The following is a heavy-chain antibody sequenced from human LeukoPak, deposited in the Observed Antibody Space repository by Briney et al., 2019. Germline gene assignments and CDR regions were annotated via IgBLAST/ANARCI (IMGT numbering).Heavy chain of an antibody. CDR3: AANGGYSYGFHFDY. CDR1: GFTFSSYA. CDR2: ISGSGGST. Sequence: PGGSLRLSCAASGFTFSSYALSWVRQAPGKGLEWVSAISGSGGSTYYADSVKGRFTISRDNSKNTLYLQMNSLRAEDTAVYYCAANGGYSYGFHFDYWGQGTLVTVSS. D-gene: IGHD5-18*01. J-gene: IGHJ4*02. V-gene: IGHV3-23*01.